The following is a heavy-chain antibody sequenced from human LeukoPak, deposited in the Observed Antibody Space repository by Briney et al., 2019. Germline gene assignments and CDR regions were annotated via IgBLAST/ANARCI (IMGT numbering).Heavy chain of an antibody. CDR2: IRYDEINK. D-gene: IGHD4-17*01. V-gene: IGHV3-30*02. CDR3: ANPPTVTTIRFDP. J-gene: IGHJ5*02. CDR1: GFTFSSYG. Sequence: PGGSLRLSCAASGFTFSSYGMHWVRQAPGKGLEWVAFIRYDEINKKYADSVKGRFTISRDNSKNMLYLQMNSLRAEDTAVYYCANPPTVTTIRFDPWGQGTLVTVSS.